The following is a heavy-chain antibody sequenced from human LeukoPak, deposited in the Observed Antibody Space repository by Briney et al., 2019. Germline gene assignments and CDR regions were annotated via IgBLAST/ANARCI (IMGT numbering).Heavy chain of an antibody. CDR3: AKDLTDSNLTGFDY. CDR1: GFTFSSYG. Sequence: PGGSLRLSCAASGFTFSSYGMHWVRQAPGKGLEWVAFIRYDGSNKYYADSVKGRFTISRDNSKNTLYLQMNSLRAEDTAVYYCAKDLTDSNLTGFDYWGQGTLVTVSS. CDR2: IRYDGSNK. V-gene: IGHV3-30*02. D-gene: IGHD3-22*01. J-gene: IGHJ4*02.